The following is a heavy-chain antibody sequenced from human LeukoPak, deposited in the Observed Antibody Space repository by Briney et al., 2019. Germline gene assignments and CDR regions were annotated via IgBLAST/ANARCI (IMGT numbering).Heavy chain of an antibody. CDR2: ISAYNGNT. V-gene: IGHV1-18*01. Sequence: ASVKVSCKASGYTLTSYGISWVRQAPGQGLEWMGWISAYNGNTNYAQKLQGRVTMTTDTSTSTAYMELRSLRSDDTAVYYCARAGYYGSGSYYTVPYNWFDPWGQGTLVTVSS. J-gene: IGHJ5*02. CDR1: GYTLTSYG. D-gene: IGHD3-10*01. CDR3: ARAGYYGSGSYYTVPYNWFDP.